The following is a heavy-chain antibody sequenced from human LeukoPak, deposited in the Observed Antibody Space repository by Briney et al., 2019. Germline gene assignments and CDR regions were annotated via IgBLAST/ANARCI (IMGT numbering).Heavy chain of an antibody. J-gene: IGHJ3*02. CDR1: GDSVSSYSAT. V-gene: IGHV6-1*01. D-gene: IGHD3-3*01. Sequence: SQTLSLTCAISGDSVSSYSATWNWIRQSPSGGLEWLGRTYYRSKWFNDYAVSVKSRITINPDTFKNQFSLQLNAVTPEDTAVYFCARDSGVGLDAFDIWGQGTMVTVSS. CDR2: TYYRSKWFN. CDR3: ARDSGVGLDAFDI.